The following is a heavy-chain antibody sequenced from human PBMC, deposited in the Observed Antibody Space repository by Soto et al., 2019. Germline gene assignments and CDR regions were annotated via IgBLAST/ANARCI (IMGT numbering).Heavy chain of an antibody. Sequence: SENLSHTSAVYGGSFSGCYWSWIRQPPGKGLEWIGEINHSGSTNYNPSLKSRVTISVDTSKNQFSLKLSSVTAADTAVYYCAREKGYCSSTSCHAWFDPWGLGTLVIV. CDR1: GGSFSGCY. J-gene: IGHJ5*02. CDR2: INHSGST. V-gene: IGHV4-34*01. D-gene: IGHD2-2*01. CDR3: AREKGYCSSTSCHAWFDP.